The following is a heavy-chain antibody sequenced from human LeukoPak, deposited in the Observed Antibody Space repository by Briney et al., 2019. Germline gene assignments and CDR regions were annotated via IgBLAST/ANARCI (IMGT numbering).Heavy chain of an antibody. V-gene: IGHV1-2*02. D-gene: IGHD6-6*01. CDR1: GYTFTAYY. CDR2: INPNSGGT. Sequence: ASVKVSCKTSGYTFTAYYMHWVRQAPGQGLEWMGWINPNSGGTIYAQKFQGRVTMTRDTSISTAYMELSRLRSDDTAVYYCARDPTYSSSSGYWGQGTLVTVSS. J-gene: IGHJ4*02. CDR3: ARDPTYSSSSGY.